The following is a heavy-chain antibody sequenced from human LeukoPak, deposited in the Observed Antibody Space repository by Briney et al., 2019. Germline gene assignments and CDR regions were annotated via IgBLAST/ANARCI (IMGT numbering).Heavy chain of an antibody. CDR3: ARGKRWLQPSDY. CDR1: GGTFSIYA. CDR2: IIPIFGTA. Sequence: SVKVSCKASGGTFSIYAISWVRQAPGQGLEWMGGIIPIFGTANYAQKFQGRVTITADESTSTAYMELSSLRSEDTAVYYCARGKRWLQPSDYWGQGTLVTVSS. D-gene: IGHD5-24*01. J-gene: IGHJ4*02. V-gene: IGHV1-69*13.